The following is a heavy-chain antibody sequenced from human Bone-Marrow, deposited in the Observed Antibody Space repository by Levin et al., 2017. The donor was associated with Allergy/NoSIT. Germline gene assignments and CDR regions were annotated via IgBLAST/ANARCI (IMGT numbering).Heavy chain of an antibody. J-gene: IGHJ4*02. D-gene: IGHD1-14*01. CDR3: AREFAYRDRYDY. CDR1: GYNFTNRW. CDR2: IYPGDSET. V-gene: IGHV5-51*01. Sequence: KVSCQGSGYNFTNRWIAWVRQMPGKGLELMGIIYPGDSETKYSPSFQGQVTISADKSIPTAYLQWSALKASDTAIYYCAREFAYRDRYDYWGQGTPVTVSS.